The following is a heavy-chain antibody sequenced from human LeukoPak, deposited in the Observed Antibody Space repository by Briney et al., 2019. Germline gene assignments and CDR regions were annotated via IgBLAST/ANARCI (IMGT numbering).Heavy chain of an antibody. D-gene: IGHD6-13*01. CDR2: IWYDGSNK. CDR3: ARDRGAAAGTIDY. CDR1: GFTFSSYG. Sequence: GGSLRLSCAASGFTFSSYGMHWVRQAPGKGLEWVAVIWYDGSNKYYADSVKGRLTISRDNSKNTLYLQMNSLRAEDTAVYYCARDRGAAAGTIDYWGQGTLVTVSS. V-gene: IGHV3-33*01. J-gene: IGHJ4*02.